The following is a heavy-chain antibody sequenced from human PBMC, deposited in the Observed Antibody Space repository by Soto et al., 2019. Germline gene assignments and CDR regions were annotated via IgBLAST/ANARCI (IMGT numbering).Heavy chain of an antibody. J-gene: IGHJ5*02. D-gene: IGHD3-3*02. Sequence: TLSLTCTVSGDSIISSDFYWGWVRQPPGKGLEWIGSIFYLGSSYYNPSLKSRVTMSVDTSKNQFSLRLRSVTAADTALYFCARHSLALRKNNRFDPWGQGTLVTVSS. V-gene: IGHV4-39*01. CDR2: IFYLGSS. CDR1: GDSIISSDFY. CDR3: ARHSLALRKNNRFDP.